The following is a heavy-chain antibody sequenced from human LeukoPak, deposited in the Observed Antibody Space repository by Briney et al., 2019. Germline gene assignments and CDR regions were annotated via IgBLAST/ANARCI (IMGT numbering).Heavy chain of an antibody. J-gene: IGHJ4*02. CDR1: GYTFTGYY. V-gene: IGHV1-46*01. CDR2: INPSGGST. D-gene: IGHD6-13*01. Sequence: GASVKVSCKASGYTFTGYYMHWVRQAPGQGLEWMGIINPSGGSTSYAQKFQGRVTMTRDTSTSTVYMELSSLRSEDTAVYCCVRMVAAAVYLDYWGQGTLVTVSS. CDR3: VRMVAAAVYLDY.